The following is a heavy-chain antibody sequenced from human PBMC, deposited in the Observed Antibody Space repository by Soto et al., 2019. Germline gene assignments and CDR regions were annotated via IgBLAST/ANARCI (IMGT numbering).Heavy chain of an antibody. D-gene: IGHD3-3*01. J-gene: IGHJ5*02. Sequence: SETLSLTCAVSGASVASDEWWNWVRQPPGKGLEWIGEMHHSGNTNYNPSLKTRVTISIDTSKNQFSLKLTSLTAADTAVYYCARGVTIFGVVINWFDPWGQGTLVTVSS. CDR2: MHHSGNT. CDR3: ARGVTIFGVVINWFDP. V-gene: IGHV4-4*02. CDR1: GASVASDEW.